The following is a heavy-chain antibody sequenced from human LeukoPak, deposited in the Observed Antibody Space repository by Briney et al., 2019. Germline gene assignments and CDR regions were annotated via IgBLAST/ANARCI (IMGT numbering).Heavy chain of an antibody. CDR3: ARDPSIAATGTGLFDY. CDR1: GFSFSSYG. Sequence: GGSLRLSCAASGFSFSSYGMHWVRQAPGKGLEWVSYISSSSSTIFYADSVKGRFTISRDNAKNSLYLQMNSLRVEDTAVYYCARDPSIAATGTGLFDYWGQGTLVTVSS. CDR2: ISSSSSTI. V-gene: IGHV3-48*01. J-gene: IGHJ4*02. D-gene: IGHD6-13*01.